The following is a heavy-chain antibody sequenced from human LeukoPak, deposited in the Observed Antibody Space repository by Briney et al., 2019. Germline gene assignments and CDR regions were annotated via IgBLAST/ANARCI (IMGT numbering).Heavy chain of an antibody. CDR2: ITYDSGTI. Sequence: GGSLRLSCAASGFTFRSYAMQWVRQAPGKGLEWVSYITYDSGTIFYADSVKGRFTISRDNAKDSLYLQMSSLRDEDTAVYYCARDSGYSYADDYWGQGTLVTVSS. D-gene: IGHD5-18*01. V-gene: IGHV3-48*02. J-gene: IGHJ4*02. CDR3: ARDSGYSYADDY. CDR1: GFTFRSYA.